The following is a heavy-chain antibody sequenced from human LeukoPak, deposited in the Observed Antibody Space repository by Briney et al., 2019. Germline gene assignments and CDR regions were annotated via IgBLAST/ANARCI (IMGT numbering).Heavy chain of an antibody. CDR1: GFTFSSYS. V-gene: IGHV3-48*04. CDR3: ARETDSTLFDY. J-gene: IGHJ4*02. D-gene: IGHD2-2*01. Sequence: GGSLRLSCAASGFTFSSYSMNWVRQAPGKGLEWVSYISSSGTTIYYADSVKGRFTVSRDNAKNSLYLQMNSLRAEDTAVFYCARETDSTLFDYWGQGTLVTVSS. CDR2: ISSSGTTI.